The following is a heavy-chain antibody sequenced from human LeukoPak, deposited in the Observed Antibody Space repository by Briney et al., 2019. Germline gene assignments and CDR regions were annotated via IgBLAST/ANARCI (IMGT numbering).Heavy chain of an antibody. V-gene: IGHV3-21*01. J-gene: IGHJ4*02. Sequence: GGSLRLSCAASGFAFSSYGMNWVRQAPGKGLEWVSSISSSSSYIYYADSVKGRFTISRDNAKNSLYLQMNSLRAEDTAVYYCARSSSGYLGLFDYWGQGTLVTVSS. CDR3: ARSSSGYLGLFDY. D-gene: IGHD3-22*01. CDR2: ISSSSSYI. CDR1: GFAFSSYG.